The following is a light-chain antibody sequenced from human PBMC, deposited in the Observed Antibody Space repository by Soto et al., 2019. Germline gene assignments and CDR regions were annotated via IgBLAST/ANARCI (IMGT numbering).Light chain of an antibody. Sequence: EIVMTQSPATLSVSPGERATLSCRASQSISTELAWYQQKPGQPTRLLIYSASTRATGVPARFTGSGSGSEFTLTIRGLQSEDFAVYYCQQGHNWPLTFGQGTRLEI. CDR2: SAS. CDR3: QQGHNWPLT. V-gene: IGKV3-15*01. J-gene: IGKJ2*01. CDR1: QSISTE.